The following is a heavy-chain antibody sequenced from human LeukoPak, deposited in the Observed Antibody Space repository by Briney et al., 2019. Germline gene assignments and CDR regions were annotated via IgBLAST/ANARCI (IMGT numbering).Heavy chain of an antibody. J-gene: IGHJ5*02. D-gene: IGHD1-26*01. Sequence: PSQTLSLTCAISGDSVSSNSAAWIWIRQSPSRGLEWLARTYYRSKWYNDYAVSVKSRITINPDTSKNQFSLQLNSVTPGDTAVYYCAREGEVGTTWSWFDPWGQGTLVTVSS. CDR1: GDSVSSNSAA. CDR3: AREGEVGTTWSWFDP. V-gene: IGHV6-1*01. CDR2: TYYRSKWYN.